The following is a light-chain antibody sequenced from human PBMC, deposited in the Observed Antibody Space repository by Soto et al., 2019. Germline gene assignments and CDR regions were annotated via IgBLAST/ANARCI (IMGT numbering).Light chain of an antibody. CDR1: SSNIANNY. CDR2: ENN. J-gene: IGLJ3*02. V-gene: IGLV1-51*02. CDR3: GTWDSSLSAGV. Sequence: QAVVTQPPSVSAAPGQKVTISCSGSSSNIANNYVSWFQQLPGTAPKLLIYENNKRPPGIPDRFSGSKSGTSATLGITGLQTGDEADYYCGTWDSSLSAGVFGGGTKLTVL.